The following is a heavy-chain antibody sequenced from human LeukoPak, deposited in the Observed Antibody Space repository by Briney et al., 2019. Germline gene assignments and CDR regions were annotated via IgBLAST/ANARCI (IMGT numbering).Heavy chain of an antibody. V-gene: IGHV1-18*01. CDR1: GYTSTSFV. J-gene: IGHJ3*02. CDR2: LSAHNSNT. D-gene: IGHD2-2*01. CDR3: ARGGRVVVSAAIPGDAFDI. Sequence: ASVKDSRKASGYTSTSFVISSVRQAPGQRVESVGCLSAHNSNTSYSQKLQGRVTMTTDTSRSTAYMELKSLRAGDTAVYYGARGGRVVVSAAIPGDAFDIWGQGTMVTVSS.